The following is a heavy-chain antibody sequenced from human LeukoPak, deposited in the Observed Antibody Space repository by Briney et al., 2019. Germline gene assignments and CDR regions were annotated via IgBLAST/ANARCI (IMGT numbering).Heavy chain of an antibody. CDR2: INHSGST. CDR3: AIFYDYVWGSYRPLDY. CDR1: GGSFSGYY. J-gene: IGHJ4*02. Sequence: SETLSLTCAVYGGSFSGYYWSWIRQPPGKGLEWSGVINHSGSTNYNPSLKSRVTISVDTSKNQFSLKLSSVTAADTAVYYCAIFYDYVWGSYRPLDYWGQGTLVTVSS. D-gene: IGHD3-16*02. V-gene: IGHV4-34*01.